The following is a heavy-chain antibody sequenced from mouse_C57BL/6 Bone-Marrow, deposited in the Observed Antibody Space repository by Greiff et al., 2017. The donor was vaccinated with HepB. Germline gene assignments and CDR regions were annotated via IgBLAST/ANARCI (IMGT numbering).Heavy chain of an antibody. CDR3: ARGGTSWYCDV. J-gene: IGHJ1*03. Sequence: EVQLQQSGPVLVKPGASVKMSCKASGYTFTDYYMNWVTQSHGKSLEWIGVINPYNGGTSYNQKFKGKATLTVDKSSSTAYMELNSLTSEDSAVYYCARGGTSWYCDVWGTGTTVTVSS. CDR2: INPYNGGT. D-gene: IGHD5-1*01. V-gene: IGHV1-19*01. CDR1: GYTFTDYY.